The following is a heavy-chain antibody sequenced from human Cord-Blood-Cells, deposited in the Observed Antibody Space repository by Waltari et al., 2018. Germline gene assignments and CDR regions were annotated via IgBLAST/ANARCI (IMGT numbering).Heavy chain of an antibody. CDR2: ISYDGSNK. CDR1: VFTFSRNC. Sequence: QVQPVESWGGVVQPGRSLSLSCPASVFTFSRNCMHWVRQAPGKGLERVAVISYDGSNKYYADSVKGRFTISRDNSKNTLYLQMNSLRAEDTAVYYCARGSNYFDYWGQGTLVTVSS. CDR3: ARGSNYFDY. V-gene: IGHV3-30*03. D-gene: IGHD4-4*01. J-gene: IGHJ4*02.